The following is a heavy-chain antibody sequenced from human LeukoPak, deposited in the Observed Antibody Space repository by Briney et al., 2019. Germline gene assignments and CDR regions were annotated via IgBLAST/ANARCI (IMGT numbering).Heavy chain of an antibody. CDR2: IYYSGST. CDR3: ARSFVNYGDPHWFDP. J-gene: IGHJ5*02. D-gene: IGHD4-17*01. CDR1: GGSISSYH. V-gene: IGHV4-59*01. Sequence: SETLSLTCTVSGGSISSYHWSWIRQPPGKGLEWIGYIYYSGSTIYNPSLKSRVTISLDASKKQFSLKLSSVTAADTAVYYCARSFVNYGDPHWFDPWGQGTLVTVSS.